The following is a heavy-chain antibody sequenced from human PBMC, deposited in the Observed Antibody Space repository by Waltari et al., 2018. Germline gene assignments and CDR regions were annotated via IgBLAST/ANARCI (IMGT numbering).Heavy chain of an antibody. Sequence: LSMHWVRQAPGKGLEWMGGFDPEDGETIYAQKFQGRVTMTEDTSTDTAYMELSSLRSEDTAVYYCASSIVVVAGWWFDPWGQGTLVTVSS. V-gene: IGHV1-24*01. CDR2: FDPEDGET. CDR1: LS. CDR3: ASSIVVVAGWWFDP. D-gene: IGHD2-15*01. J-gene: IGHJ5*02.